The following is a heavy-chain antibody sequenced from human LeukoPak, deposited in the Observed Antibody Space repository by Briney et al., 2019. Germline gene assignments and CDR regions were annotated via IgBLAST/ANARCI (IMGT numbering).Heavy chain of an antibody. D-gene: IGHD2-21*01. V-gene: IGHV3-21*01. CDR1: GFTFSSYN. CDR3: ARDSPNDGILWWSIDY. Sequence: PGGSLRLSCAASGFTFSSYNMNWVRQAPGKGLEWVSSISSSSSYKYYADSLKGRFTISRDNAKKSLYLQMNSLRAEDTAVYYCARDSPNDGILWWSIDYWGQGTLVTVSS. CDR2: ISSSSSYK. J-gene: IGHJ4*02.